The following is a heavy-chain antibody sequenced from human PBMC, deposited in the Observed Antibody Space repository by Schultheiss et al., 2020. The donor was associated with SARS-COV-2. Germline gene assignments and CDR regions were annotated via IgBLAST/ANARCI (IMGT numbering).Heavy chain of an antibody. CDR3: ARVQTPHFDY. V-gene: IGHV4-34*01. CDR1: GGSFSGYY. CDR2: IYYSGST. Sequence: SETLSLTCAVYGGSFSGYYWSWIRQPPGKGLEWIGSIYYSGSTYYNPSLKSRVTISVDTSKNQFSLKLSSVTAADTAVYYCARVQTPHFDYWGQGTLVTVSS. J-gene: IGHJ4*02.